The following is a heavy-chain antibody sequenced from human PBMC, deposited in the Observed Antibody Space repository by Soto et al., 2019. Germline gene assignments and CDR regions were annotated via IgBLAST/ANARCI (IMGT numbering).Heavy chain of an antibody. D-gene: IGHD3-10*01. CDR1: GFTFSSYS. CDR2: ISTSGAYI. Sequence: EVQLVESGGGLVKPGGSLRLSCAASGFTFSSYSMDWVRQAPGKGLEWVSSISTSGAYIYYADSVKGRFTISRANAKNSLFLQMDSLSVEDAAVYYCAREGGPGFGGLLVWGQGSLVTVSS. V-gene: IGHV3-21*02. CDR3: AREGGPGFGGLLV. J-gene: IGHJ4*02.